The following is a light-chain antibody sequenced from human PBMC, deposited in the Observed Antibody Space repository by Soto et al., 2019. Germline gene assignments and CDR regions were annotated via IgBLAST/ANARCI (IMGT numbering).Light chain of an antibody. CDR3: SSYTSSSTLV. Sequence: QSALTQPASVSGSPGQSITISCTGTSSDVGGFSFVSWYQQHPHKAPKLMIYGVTNRPPGVSNRFSGSKSGNTASLTISGLQAEDEADYYCSSYTSSSTLVFGGGTKLTVL. CDR1: SSDVGGFSF. V-gene: IGLV2-14*03. CDR2: GVT. J-gene: IGLJ2*01.